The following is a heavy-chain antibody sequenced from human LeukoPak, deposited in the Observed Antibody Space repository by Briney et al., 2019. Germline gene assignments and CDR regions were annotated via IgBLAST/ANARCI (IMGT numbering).Heavy chain of an antibody. Sequence: PSDPLSLPCTVSGYSNSRDYYWGSIRHTPGTGLECIESIYRSGSTYYKPSRKSRVTISVETSMYQFSLKLAAVTAADTAVYYCAKTGLGATFLDYYYYGMDVWGQGTTVTVSS. CDR2: IYRSGST. V-gene: IGHV4-38-2*02. J-gene: IGHJ6*02. CDR1: GYSNSRDYY. D-gene: IGHD1-26*01. CDR3: AKTGLGATFLDYYYYGMDV.